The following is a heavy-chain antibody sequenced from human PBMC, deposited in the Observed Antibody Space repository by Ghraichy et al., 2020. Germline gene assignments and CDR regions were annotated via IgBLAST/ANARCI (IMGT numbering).Heavy chain of an antibody. D-gene: IGHD6-13*01. Sequence: GGSLRLSCAASGFTFSSYSMNWVRQAPGKGLEWVSSISSSSSYIYYADSVKGRFTISRDNAKNSLYLQMNSLRAEDTAVYYCARVPKYSSSCYDYWGQGTLVTVSS. CDR2: ISSSSSYI. J-gene: IGHJ4*02. CDR3: ARVPKYSSSCYDY. CDR1: GFTFSSYS. V-gene: IGHV3-21*01.